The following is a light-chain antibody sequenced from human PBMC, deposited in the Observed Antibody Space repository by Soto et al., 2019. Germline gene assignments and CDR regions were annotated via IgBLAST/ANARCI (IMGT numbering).Light chain of an antibody. Sequence: EIVLTQSPATLSLSPGERVTLSCRASQSVSNYLALYQQKPGQAPRLLVSAASNRATGIPARFSGSGSGTDFTLTISSLEPEDFGVFYCQQRFDWPKITFGQGTRLDIK. V-gene: IGKV3-11*01. CDR2: AAS. CDR1: QSVSNY. J-gene: IGKJ5*01. CDR3: QQRFDWPKIT.